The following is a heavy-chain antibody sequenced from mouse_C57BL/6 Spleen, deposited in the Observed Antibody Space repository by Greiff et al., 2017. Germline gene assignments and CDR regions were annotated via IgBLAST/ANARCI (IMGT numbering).Heavy chain of an antibody. V-gene: IGHV5-17*01. Sequence: EVQLVESGGGLVKPGGSLKLSCAASGFTFSDYGMHWVRQAPEKGLEWVAYISSGSSTIYYADTVKGRFTISRDNANNTLFLKMTSLSSEDTAMYYWSRGLRRDWFAYWGQGTLVTVSA. J-gene: IGHJ3*01. CDR3: SRGLRRDWFAY. D-gene: IGHD2-4*01. CDR2: ISSGSSTI. CDR1: GFTFSDYG.